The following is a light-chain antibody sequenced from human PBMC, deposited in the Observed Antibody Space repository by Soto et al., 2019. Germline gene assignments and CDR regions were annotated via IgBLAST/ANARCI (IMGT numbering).Light chain of an antibody. CDR3: LQYDDWHRT. J-gene: IGKJ1*01. V-gene: IGKV3-11*01. CDR2: DAS. Sequence: EIVLTQSPATLSLSPGERATLSCRASQSVSSYLAWYQQKPGQAPRLLIYDASNRATGIPARFGGSGSGTDFTLTISSLQSEDFAVYYCLQYDDWHRTFGQGTKVDIK. CDR1: QSVSSY.